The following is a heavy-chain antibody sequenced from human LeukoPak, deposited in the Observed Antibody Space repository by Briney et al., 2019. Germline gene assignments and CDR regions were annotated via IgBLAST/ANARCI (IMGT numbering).Heavy chain of an antibody. CDR3: ARGFRDFWSGYYTSDAFDI. J-gene: IGHJ3*02. CDR2: INPNSGGT. D-gene: IGHD3-3*01. Sequence: ASVKVSCKXSGYTFTGYYMHWVRQAPGQGLEWMGWINPNSGGTNYAQKFQGRVTMARDTSISTAYMELSRLRSDDTAVYYCARGFRDFWSGYYTSDAFDIWGQGTMVTVSS. CDR1: GYTFTGYY. V-gene: IGHV1-2*02.